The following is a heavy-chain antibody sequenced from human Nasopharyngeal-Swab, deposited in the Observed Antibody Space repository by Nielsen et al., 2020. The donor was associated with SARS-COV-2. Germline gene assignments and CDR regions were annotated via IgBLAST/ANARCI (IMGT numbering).Heavy chain of an antibody. CDR2: IAHDASNE. D-gene: IGHD4-17*01. CDR1: GFTFSSFG. J-gene: IGHJ4*02. V-gene: IGHV3-30*03. Sequence: GGSPRLSCAASGFTFSSFGMHWVRQAPGKGLEWVAFIAHDASNEYYGDSVKGRFSISRDSSKNTLYLQMDSLRGEDTAVYYCARDAPAHYGAFYWGRGTPVTVSS. CDR3: ARDAPAHYGAFY.